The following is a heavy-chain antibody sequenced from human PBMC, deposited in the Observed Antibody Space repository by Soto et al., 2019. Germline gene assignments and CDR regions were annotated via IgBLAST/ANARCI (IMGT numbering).Heavy chain of an antibody. CDR3: ARYQVAVRATDAFDF. CDR1: GYTFTSSG. Sequence: DSVKVSCKASGYTFTSSGISWVRQAPGQGLEWMGWISAYNGNTNYAQKLQGRVTMTTDTSTSTAYMELRSLRSDDTAVYYCARYQVAVRATDAFDFSCQAPMVTVSS. CDR2: ISAYNGNT. J-gene: IGHJ3*01. D-gene: IGHD6-19*01. V-gene: IGHV1-18*01.